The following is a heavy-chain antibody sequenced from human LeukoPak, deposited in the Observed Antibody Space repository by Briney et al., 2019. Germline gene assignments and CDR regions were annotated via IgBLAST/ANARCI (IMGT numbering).Heavy chain of an antibody. V-gene: IGHV1-18*01. J-gene: IGHJ5*02. CDR2: ISAYNGNT. Sequence: ASVKVSCKASGYTFTSYGISWVRQAPGQGREWMGWISAYNGNTNYAQKLQGRITMTTDTSTSTAYMELRSLRSDDTAVYYCARIRKERAAHPPYNWFDPWGQGTLVTVSS. CDR1: GYTFTSYG. CDR3: ARIRKERAAHPPYNWFDP. D-gene: IGHD6-13*01.